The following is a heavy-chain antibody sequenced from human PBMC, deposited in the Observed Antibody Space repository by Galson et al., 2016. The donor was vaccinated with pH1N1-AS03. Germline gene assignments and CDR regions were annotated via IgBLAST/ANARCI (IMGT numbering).Heavy chain of an antibody. D-gene: IGHD3-9*01. J-gene: IGHJ4*02. CDR3: ARLTIDLLTGYYNIGDY. Sequence: QSGAEVKKPGESLRISCAASGYSFSDHWIGWVRQMPGRGLEWVGLIYPDDSDTRYSPSFQGQVTISADKSTTTAYLPWNSLKASDTAIYYCARLTIDLLTGYYNIGDYWGQGTLVTVSS. V-gene: IGHV5-51*01. CDR2: IYPDDSDT. CDR1: GYSFSDHW.